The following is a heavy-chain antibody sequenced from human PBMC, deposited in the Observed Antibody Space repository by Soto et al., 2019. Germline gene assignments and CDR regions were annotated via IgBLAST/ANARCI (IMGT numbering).Heavy chain of an antibody. V-gene: IGHV3-11*01. CDR3: ARDRASSSFDY. D-gene: IGHD6-6*01. CDR2: ISSSGSTI. CDR1: GFTFSDYY. Sequence: GGSLRLSCAASGFTFSDYYMSWIRQAPGKGLEWVSYISSSGSTIYYADSVKGRFTISRNNAKNSLYLQMNSLRAEDTAVYYCARDRASSSFDYWGQGTLVTVSS. J-gene: IGHJ4*02.